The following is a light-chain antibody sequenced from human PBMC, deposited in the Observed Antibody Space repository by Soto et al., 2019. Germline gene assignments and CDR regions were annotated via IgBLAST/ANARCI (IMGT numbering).Light chain of an antibody. CDR2: GAS. J-gene: IGKJ1*01. CDR3: QQSYSTHRT. V-gene: IGKV3D-20*02. Sequence: EIVMTQSPATLSVSPGERATLSCRASQSVSSSYLAWYQQKPGQAPRLLIYGASSRATGIPDRFSGSGSGTEFTLTISSLQPEDFATNYCQQSYSTHRTFGQGTKVDI. CDR1: QSVSSSY.